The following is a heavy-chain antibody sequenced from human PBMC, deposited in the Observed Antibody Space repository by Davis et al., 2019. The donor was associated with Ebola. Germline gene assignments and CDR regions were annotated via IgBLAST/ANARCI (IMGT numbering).Heavy chain of an antibody. CDR1: GYSISSGYY. CDR2: VYHNGRT. J-gene: IGHJ4*02. Sequence: MPSETLSLTCTVSGYSISSGYYWGWIRQPPGKGLEWIGSVYHNGRTNYNPSLKSRVTISLDTSKNQFSLKLTSVTAADTAVYFCARDFVYWAQGTLVTVSS. V-gene: IGHV4-38-2*02. CDR3: ARDFVY.